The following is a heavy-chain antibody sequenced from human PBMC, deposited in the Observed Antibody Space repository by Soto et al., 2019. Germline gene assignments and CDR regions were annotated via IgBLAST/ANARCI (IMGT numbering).Heavy chain of an antibody. CDR3: ARTDKLWQRPFDY. CDR1: GGSISSYY. CDR2: IYYSGST. D-gene: IGHD5-18*01. V-gene: IGHV4-59*08. Sequence: LSLTFTVSGGSISSYYWSWIRQPPGKGLEWIGYIYYSGSTNYNPSLKSRVTISVDTSKNQFSLKLSSVTAADTAVYYCARTDKLWQRPFDYWGQGTLVTVSS. J-gene: IGHJ4*02.